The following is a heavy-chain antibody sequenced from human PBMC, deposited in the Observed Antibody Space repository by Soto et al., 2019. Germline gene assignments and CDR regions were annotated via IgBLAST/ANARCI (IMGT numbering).Heavy chain of an antibody. V-gene: IGHV1-69*12. D-gene: IGHD3-10*01. Sequence: QVQLVQSGAEVKKPGSSVTVSCTASGGTFNNYAINWVRQAPGQGLEWMGGIIPMFGTSSYARKFQDRVTIAADEXTSTAYLELSGLRSEDTAVYFCAGGIRTGNYGMDVWGQGTTVSVSS. CDR3: AGGIRTGNYGMDV. CDR2: IIPMFGTS. J-gene: IGHJ6*02. CDR1: GGTFNNYA.